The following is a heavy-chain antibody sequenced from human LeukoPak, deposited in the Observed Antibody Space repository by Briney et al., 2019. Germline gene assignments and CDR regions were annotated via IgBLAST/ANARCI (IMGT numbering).Heavy chain of an antibody. CDR1: GFTVSSYG. CDR2: FSATDGSA. CDR3: AKARIAAAGTGAFDV. J-gene: IGHJ3*01. V-gene: IGHV3-23*01. Sequence: GGSLRLSCAASGFTVSSYGMTWARQAPGKGLEWVSAFSATDGSAQYAEPVKGRFTISRDNSKNSLYLQMNSLRDEDTAVYYCAKARIAAAGTGAFDVWGQGAMVTVSS. D-gene: IGHD6-13*01.